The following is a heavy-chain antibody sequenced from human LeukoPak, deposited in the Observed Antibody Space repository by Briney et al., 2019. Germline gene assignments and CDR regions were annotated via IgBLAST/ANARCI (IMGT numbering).Heavy chain of an antibody. CDR2: TSYVGGNK. D-gene: IGHD3-22*01. V-gene: IGHV3-30-3*01. CDR1: GFTFSSYA. J-gene: IGHJ4*02. Sequence: GRSLRLSCAASGFTFSSYAIHWVRQAPGKGLEWVAITSYVGGNKYYADSVKGRFTISRDNSKNTLHLQMNSLRADDTAVYYCARGGHYYDSSIDYWGQGTLVTVSS. CDR3: ARGGHYYDSSIDY.